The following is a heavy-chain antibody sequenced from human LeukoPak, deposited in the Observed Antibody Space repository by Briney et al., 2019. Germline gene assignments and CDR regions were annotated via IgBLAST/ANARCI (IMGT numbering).Heavy chain of an antibody. J-gene: IGHJ4*02. CDR3: ARGLIGATISPLLWY. Sequence: SETLSLTCTVSGGSINSSFYYWGWIRQPPGKGLEWIGSIYYSGSTDYNPSLKSRVTISVDTSKNQFSLKLSSVTAADTAVYYCARGLIGATISPLLWYWGQGPLVTVSS. CDR2: IYYSGST. V-gene: IGHV4-39*01. D-gene: IGHD5-24*01. CDR1: GGSINSSFYY.